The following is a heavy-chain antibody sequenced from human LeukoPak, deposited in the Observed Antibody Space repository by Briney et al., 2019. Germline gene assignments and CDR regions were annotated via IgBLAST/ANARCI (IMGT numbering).Heavy chain of an antibody. CDR2: IYPGDSDT. V-gene: IGHV5-51*01. J-gene: IGHJ5*02. CDR1: GYSFTSYW. CDR3: ARLSTYYDSSGYLFWFDP. Sequence: PGESLKISCKGSGYSFTSYWIGWVRQMPGKGLEWTGIIYPGDSDTRYSPSFQGQVTISADKSISTAYLQWSSLKASDTAMYYCARLSTYYDSSGYLFWFDPWGQGTLVTVSS. D-gene: IGHD3-22*01.